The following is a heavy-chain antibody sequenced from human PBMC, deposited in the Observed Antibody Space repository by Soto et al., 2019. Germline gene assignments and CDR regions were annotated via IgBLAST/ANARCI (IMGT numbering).Heavy chain of an antibody. CDR3: ARDRSIAVAGTTWYYYVMDV. CDR1: GGSISSSNW. D-gene: IGHD6-19*01. Sequence: SETVSLTCAVSGGSISSSNWWSWVRQPPGKGLEWIGEIYHSGSTNYNPSLKSRVTISVDKSKNQFSLKLSSVTAADTAVYYCARDRSIAVAGTTWYYYVMDVSGQGTKVTVSS. V-gene: IGHV4-4*02. CDR2: IYHSGST. J-gene: IGHJ6*02.